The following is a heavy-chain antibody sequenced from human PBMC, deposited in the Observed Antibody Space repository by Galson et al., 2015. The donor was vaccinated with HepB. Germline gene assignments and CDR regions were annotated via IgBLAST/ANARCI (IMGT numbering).Heavy chain of an antibody. CDR1: GYTFTTYG. Sequence: SVKVSCKASGYTFTTYGVSWVRQAPGQGLEWMGWISPYDGSTNYEQKVQGKVTMTTDTSTSTAYMELRSLRSDDTAVYYCARDCPTAAGLAYYYYYGMDVWGQGTTVTVSS. J-gene: IGHJ6*02. V-gene: IGHV1-18*01. D-gene: IGHD6-13*01. CDR3: ARDCPTAAGLAYYYYYGMDV. CDR2: ISPYDGST.